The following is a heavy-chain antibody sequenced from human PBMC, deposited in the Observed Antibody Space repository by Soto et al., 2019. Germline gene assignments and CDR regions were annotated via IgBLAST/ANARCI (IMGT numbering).Heavy chain of an antibody. CDR1: GGSISSYS. CDR3: ARLLNLDRAYGMDV. J-gene: IGHJ6*02. D-gene: IGHD3-10*01. V-gene: IGHV4-59*01. Sequence: NPSETLSLTCTVSGGSISSYSWSWIRQPPGKGLEWIGCIYYSGSTNYNPSLKSRVTISVDTSKSQFSLKLSSVTAADTAVYYCARLLNLDRAYGMDVWGQGTTVTVSS. CDR2: IYYSGST.